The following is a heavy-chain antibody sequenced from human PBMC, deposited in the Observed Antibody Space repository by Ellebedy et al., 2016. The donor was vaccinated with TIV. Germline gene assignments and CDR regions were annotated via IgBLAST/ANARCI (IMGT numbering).Heavy chain of an antibody. Sequence: PGGSLRLSCAASGLTFSTYSMNWVRQAPGKGLEWISYIFVSGSPISYADSVKGRFTISRDNAKNSLFLQMNSLRAEDTAVYYCARVRGYGHMDVWGKGTTVTVSS. D-gene: IGHD3-10*01. V-gene: IGHV3-48*04. J-gene: IGHJ6*03. CDR3: ARVRGYGHMDV. CDR1: GLTFSTYS. CDR2: IFVSGSPI.